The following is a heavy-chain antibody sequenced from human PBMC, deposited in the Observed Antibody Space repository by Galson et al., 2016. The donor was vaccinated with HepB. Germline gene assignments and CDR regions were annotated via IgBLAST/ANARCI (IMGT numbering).Heavy chain of an antibody. D-gene: IGHD4-23*01. CDR1: GFAFSSHW. Sequence: SLRLSCAASGFAFSSHWMHWVRQDLGKGLVWVSRINSDGTISNYADSVKGRFTISRDNAKNTLYLQMNSPRAEDTAVYFCVRDHSVVPTTAYNCFDPWGRGTLVTVSS. J-gene: IGHJ5*02. CDR3: VRDHSVVPTTAYNCFDP. CDR2: INSDGTIS. V-gene: IGHV3-74*01.